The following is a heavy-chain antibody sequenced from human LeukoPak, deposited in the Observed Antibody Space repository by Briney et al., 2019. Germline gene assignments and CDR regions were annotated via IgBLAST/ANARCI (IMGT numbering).Heavy chain of an antibody. J-gene: IGHJ4*02. D-gene: IGHD6-19*01. CDR2: IWFDGSSK. Sequence: PGRSLRLSCAASGFTFSSYGMHWVRQAPGKGLEWVAVIWFDGSSKYYADSVKGRFTISRDNSKNTLFLQMNSLRAEDTAVYFCARDSSAWYLDYWGQGTLVTVSS. V-gene: IGHV3-33*01. CDR1: GFTFSSYG. CDR3: ARDSSAWYLDY.